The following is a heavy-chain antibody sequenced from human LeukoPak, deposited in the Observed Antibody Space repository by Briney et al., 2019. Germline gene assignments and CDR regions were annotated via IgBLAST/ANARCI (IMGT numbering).Heavy chain of an antibody. V-gene: IGHV1-2*02. D-gene: IGHD6-19*01. CDR1: GYTFTGYY. CDR3: ARDYGIAVAGRPESTIK. J-gene: IGHJ4*02. Sequence: ASVKVSCKASGYTFTGYYMHWVRQAPGQGLEWMGWINPNSGGTNYAQKFQGRVTMTRDTSISTAYMELSRLRSDDTAVHYCARDYGIAVAGRPESTIKWGQGTLVTVSS. CDR2: INPNSGGT.